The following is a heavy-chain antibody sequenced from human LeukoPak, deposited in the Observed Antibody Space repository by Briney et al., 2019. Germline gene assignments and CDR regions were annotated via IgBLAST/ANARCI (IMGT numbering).Heavy chain of an antibody. CDR2: IWYDGSNK. CDR1: GFTFSTYG. Sequence: PGGSLRLSCAASGFTFSTYGMHWVRQAPGKGLEWVAVIWYDGSNKYYADSVKGRFTISRDNSKNTLYLQMNSLRAEDTAVYYCARGRYFDWLLPIYYYYGMDVWGQGTTVTVSS. CDR3: ARGRYFDWLLPIYYYYGMDV. J-gene: IGHJ6*02. V-gene: IGHV3-33*01. D-gene: IGHD3-9*01.